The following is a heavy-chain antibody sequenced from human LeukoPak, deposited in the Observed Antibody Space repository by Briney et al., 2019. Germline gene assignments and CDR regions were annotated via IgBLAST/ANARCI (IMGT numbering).Heavy chain of an antibody. CDR1: GYSFTSYW. V-gene: IGHV5-51*01. Sequence: GESLKISCKGSGYSFTSYWIGWVRQMPGKGLEWMGIIYPGDSDTRYSPSFQAQVTISANQSTTTPNLRWTSRNPSDTAMYYCARHRGSYYFDYWGQGTLVTVSS. D-gene: IGHD1-26*01. J-gene: IGHJ4*02. CDR3: ARHRGSYYFDY. CDR2: IYPGDSDT.